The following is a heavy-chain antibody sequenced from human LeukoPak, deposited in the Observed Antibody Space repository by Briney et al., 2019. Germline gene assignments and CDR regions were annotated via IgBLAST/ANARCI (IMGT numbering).Heavy chain of an antibody. D-gene: IGHD2-2*01. CDR1: GYTFTSYG. J-gene: IGHJ5*02. CDR2: ISAYNGNT. Sequence: ASVNVSCKVSGYTFTSYGISWVRQAPGQGLEWMGWISAYNGNTNYAQKLQGRVTMTTDTSTSTAYMELRSLRSDDTAVYYCARIPPVVVPAAPNWFDPWGQGTLVTVSS. V-gene: IGHV1-18*04. CDR3: ARIPPVVVPAAPNWFDP.